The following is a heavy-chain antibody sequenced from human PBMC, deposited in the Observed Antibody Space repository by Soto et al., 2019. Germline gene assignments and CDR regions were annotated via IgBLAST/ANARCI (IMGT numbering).Heavy chain of an antibody. Sequence: GGSLRLSCAASGFTSSSYGMHWVRQAPGKGLEWVAVIWYDGSNKYYADSVKGRFTISRDNSKNTLYLQMNSLRAEDTAVYYCARDGIQLWTFDYWGQGTLVTVSS. D-gene: IGHD5-18*01. CDR1: GFTSSSYG. J-gene: IGHJ4*02. CDR2: IWYDGSNK. CDR3: ARDGIQLWTFDY. V-gene: IGHV3-33*01.